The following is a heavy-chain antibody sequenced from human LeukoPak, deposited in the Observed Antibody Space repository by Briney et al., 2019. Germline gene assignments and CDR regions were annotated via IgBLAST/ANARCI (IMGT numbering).Heavy chain of an antibody. Sequence: SGPTLVKPSETLSLTCTASGGSISSSSYYWGWIRQPPGKGLEWFGSIYYSGSTYYNPSLKSRVTISVDTSKNKFSLKLSSVTAADTAVYYCASPLNDIGGFDYWGQGTLVTVSS. J-gene: IGHJ4*02. CDR2: IYYSGST. V-gene: IGHV4-39*01. CDR1: GGSISSSSYY. D-gene: IGHD3-10*01. CDR3: ASPLNDIGGFDY.